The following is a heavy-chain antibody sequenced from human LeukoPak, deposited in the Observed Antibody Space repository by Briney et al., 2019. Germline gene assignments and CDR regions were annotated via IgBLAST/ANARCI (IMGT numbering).Heavy chain of an antibody. CDR2: IYHSGST. V-gene: IGHV4-61*01. J-gene: IGHJ4*02. Sequence: SETLSLTCTVSGYSISSSYYWSWIRQPPGKGLEWIGYIYHSGSTNYNPSLKSRITISVDTSQNQFSLKLSSVTAADTVVYYCARDGYSGSDALWGQGTLVTVSS. CDR1: GYSISSSYY. D-gene: IGHD5-12*01. CDR3: ARDGYSGSDAL.